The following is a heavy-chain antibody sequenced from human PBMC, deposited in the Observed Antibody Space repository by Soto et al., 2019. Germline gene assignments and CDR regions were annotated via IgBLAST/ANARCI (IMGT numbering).Heavy chain of an antibody. J-gene: IGHJ4*02. V-gene: IGHV4-59*01. CDR1: VGSISSYY. CDR2: MIYSGST. CDR3: ARLVSSLHFDY. Sequence: SETLSLTCTASVGSISSYYWSLIRQPPGKGLEWIGHMIYSGSTNYNPSLKTRVTISGDTSKNQFSLKLSSVTAADTAVYYCARLVSSLHFDYWGQGPLVTVSS. D-gene: IGHD2-21*01.